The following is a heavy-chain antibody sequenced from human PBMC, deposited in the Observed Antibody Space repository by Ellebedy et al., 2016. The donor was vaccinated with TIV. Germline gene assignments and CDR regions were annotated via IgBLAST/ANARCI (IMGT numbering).Heavy chain of an antibody. CDR1: GGSISSSSYY. CDR2: IYYTGST. J-gene: IGHJ4*02. Sequence: MPGGSLRLSCTVSGGSISSSSYYWGWIRQPPGKGLEWIGSIYYTGSTYYKPPLKSRVSISVDTSKNQFSLKLSSVTAADTAVYYCARMRYCGGDCWYFDYWGQGTLVTVSS. CDR3: ARMRYCGGDCWYFDY. D-gene: IGHD2-21*02. V-gene: IGHV4-39*01.